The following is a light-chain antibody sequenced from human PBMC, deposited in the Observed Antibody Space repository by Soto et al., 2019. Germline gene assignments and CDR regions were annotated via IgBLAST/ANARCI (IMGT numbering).Light chain of an antibody. CDR1: QDISNY. CDR3: QQCGSSRT. Sequence: DIQMTQSPSSLSASVGDRVTITCQASQDISNYLNWYQQKPGKAPKLLIYDASNLETGVPSRFSGSGSGTDFTFTISSLQPEDIAVYYCQQCGSSRTFGQGTKVEIK. J-gene: IGKJ1*01. V-gene: IGKV1-33*01. CDR2: DAS.